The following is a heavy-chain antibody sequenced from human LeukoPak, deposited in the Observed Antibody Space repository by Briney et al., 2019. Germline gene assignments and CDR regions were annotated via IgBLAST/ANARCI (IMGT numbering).Heavy chain of an antibody. Sequence: GGSLRLSCAASGFTFSSYAMHWVRQAPGKGLEWVAVISYDGSNKYYADSVKGRFTVSRDNSKNTLYLQMNSLRAEDTAVYYCARTLVVVMYYGMDVWGQGTTVTVSS. V-gene: IGHV3-30-3*01. J-gene: IGHJ6*02. D-gene: IGHD3-22*01. CDR1: GFTFSSYA. CDR3: ARTLVVVMYYGMDV. CDR2: ISYDGSNK.